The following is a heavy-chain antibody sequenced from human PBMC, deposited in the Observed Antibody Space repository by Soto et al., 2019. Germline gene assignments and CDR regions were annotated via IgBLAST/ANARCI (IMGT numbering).Heavy chain of an antibody. Sequence: GGSLRLSCAASGFTFSAYNMNWVRQPPGKGLEWVSSITSSSSSIYYADSLKGRFTISRDNAKNSLYLQMNSLRAEDTAVYYCASHYGENGRFDPWGHGTLVTVYS. CDR2: ITSSSSSI. J-gene: IGHJ5*02. CDR1: GFTFSAYN. V-gene: IGHV3-21*06. CDR3: ASHYGENGRFDP. D-gene: IGHD4-17*01.